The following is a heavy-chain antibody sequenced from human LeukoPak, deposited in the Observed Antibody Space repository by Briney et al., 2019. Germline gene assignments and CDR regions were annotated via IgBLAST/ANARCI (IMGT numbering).Heavy chain of an antibody. CDR2: IYSNGST. D-gene: IGHD3-3*01. V-gene: IGHV4-59*01. CDR1: GGSISSYY. CDR3: ARVLRFLEWSPPMDV. Sequence: SETLSLTCTVSGGSISSYYWSWIRQPPGKGLECIGFIYSNGSTHYNPSLKSRVTMSVDRPQKQVSLRLSSVTAADTAVYYCARVLRFLEWSPPMDVWGKGTTVTVSS. J-gene: IGHJ6*03.